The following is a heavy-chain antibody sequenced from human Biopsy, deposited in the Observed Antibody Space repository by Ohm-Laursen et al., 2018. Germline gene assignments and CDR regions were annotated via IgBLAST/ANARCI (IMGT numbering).Heavy chain of an antibody. V-gene: IGHV3-30*18. Sequence: SSLRLSCAASRFTFSRYWMNWVRQAPGKGLEWVAFIFYDGSNTYYADSVKGRFTISRDNSRDTLYLQMSSLRAEDTAVYYCAKDRYNYTPIGGFSMDVWGQGTTVTVSS. CDR2: IFYDGSNT. J-gene: IGHJ6*02. D-gene: IGHD5-18*01. CDR3: AKDRYNYTPIGGFSMDV. CDR1: RFTFSRYW.